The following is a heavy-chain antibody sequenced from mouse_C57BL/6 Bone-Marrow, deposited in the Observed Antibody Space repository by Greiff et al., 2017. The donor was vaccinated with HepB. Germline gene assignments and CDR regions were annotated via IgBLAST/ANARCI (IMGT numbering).Heavy chain of an antibody. CDR1: GYAFTNYL. D-gene: IGHD2-13*01. CDR2: INPGSGGT. V-gene: IGHV1-54*01. J-gene: IGHJ2*01. Sequence: QVQLQQSGAELVRPGTSVKVSCKASGYAFTNYLIEWVKQRPGQGLEWIGVINPGSGGTNYNEKFKGKATLTADKSSSTAYMQLSSLTSEDSAVYFCARWICDGGDFDYWGQGTTLTVSS. CDR3: ARWICDGGDFDY.